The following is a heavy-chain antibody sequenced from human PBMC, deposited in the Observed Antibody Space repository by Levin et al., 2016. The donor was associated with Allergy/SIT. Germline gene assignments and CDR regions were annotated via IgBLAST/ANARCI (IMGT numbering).Heavy chain of an antibody. CDR2: ISYDGSNK. CDR3: AKEFSSGWYGYYYYGMDV. CDR1: GFTFSSYG. J-gene: IGHJ6*02. D-gene: IGHD6-19*01. Sequence: LSLTCAASGFTFSSYGMHWVRQAPGKGLEWVAVISYDGSNKYYADSVKGRFTISRDNSKNTLYLQMNSLRAEDTAVYYCAKEFSSGWYGYYYYGMDVWGQGTTVTVSS. V-gene: IGHV3-30*18.